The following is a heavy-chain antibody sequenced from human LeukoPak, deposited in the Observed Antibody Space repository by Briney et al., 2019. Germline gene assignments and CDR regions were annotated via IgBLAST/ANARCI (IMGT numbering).Heavy chain of an antibody. CDR2: INPKTGGT. CDR1: GYTFSDYF. J-gene: IGHJ5*02. D-gene: IGHD3-16*01. CDR3: TRAYEYGWFDP. V-gene: IGHV1-2*02. Sequence: GASVKVSSKASGYTFSDYFMHWVRQAPGQGLEWMGWINPKTGGTTYAQKFQGRVTMTRDMPTTTAYMDLSRLRSGDTAVYYCTRAYEYGWFDPWGQGTLVIVSS.